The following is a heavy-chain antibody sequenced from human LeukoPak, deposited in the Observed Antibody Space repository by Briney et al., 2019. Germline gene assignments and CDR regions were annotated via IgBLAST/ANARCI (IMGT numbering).Heavy chain of an antibody. V-gene: IGHV1-69*05. J-gene: IGHJ5*02. CDR3: ATDPGLVAARPRGWFDP. CDR1: GGTFSSYA. CDR2: IIPIFGTA. D-gene: IGHD6-6*01. Sequence: SVRVSCKASGGTFSSYAISWVRQAPGQGLEWMGRIIPIFGTANYAQKFQGRVTITTDESTSTAYMELSSLRSEDTAVYYCATDPGLVAARPRGWFDPWGQGTLVTVSS.